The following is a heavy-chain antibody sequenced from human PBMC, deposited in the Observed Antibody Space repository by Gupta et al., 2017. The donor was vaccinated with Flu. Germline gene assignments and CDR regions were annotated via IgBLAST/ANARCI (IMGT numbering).Heavy chain of an antibody. CDR2: ISDNAIRDDGDNT. D-gene: IGHD1-7*01. Sequence: EVQLLQSGGGLVQPGGSLRLSCAASGFTFRRYPMSWVRQAPGKGLEWVSTISDNAIRDDGDNTYYADSVKGRFTISRDNSKNTLYLQLNNVRTEDTAVYYCAKALDWNYEYWFDPWGQGTLVTVSS. CDR3: AKALDWNYEYWFDP. V-gene: IGHV3-23*01. CDR1: GFTFRRYP. J-gene: IGHJ5*02.